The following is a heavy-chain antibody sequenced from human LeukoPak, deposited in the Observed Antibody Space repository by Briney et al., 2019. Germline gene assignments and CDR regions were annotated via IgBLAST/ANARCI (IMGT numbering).Heavy chain of an antibody. Sequence: PGGSLRLSCAASGFTFSSYSMNWVRQAPGKGLEWVSSISSSSSYIYYADSVKGRFTISRDNSKNTLYLQMNSLRAEDTAVYYCAKVLGTWDIYYYYYGMDVWGQGTTVTVSS. CDR3: AKVLGTWDIYYYYYGMDV. CDR2: ISSSSSYI. D-gene: IGHD1-1*01. J-gene: IGHJ6*02. CDR1: GFTFSSYS. V-gene: IGHV3-21*01.